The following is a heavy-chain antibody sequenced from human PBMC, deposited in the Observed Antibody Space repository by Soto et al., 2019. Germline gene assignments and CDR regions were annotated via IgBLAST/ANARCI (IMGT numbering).Heavy chain of an antibody. CDR2: IYWDDDK. CDR1: GFSLSTSGVG. D-gene: IGHD7-27*01. V-gene: IGHV2-5*02. Sequence: HITLKESGPTLVKPTQTLTLTCTFSGFSLSTSGVGVGWIRQPPGKALEWLALIYWDDDKRYSPSLKSRLTITKDTAKSQVVLTMTNMDPVDTAPYYCAHANWSDNWSDPWGQGTLVTVSS. CDR3: AHANWSDNWSDP. J-gene: IGHJ5*02.